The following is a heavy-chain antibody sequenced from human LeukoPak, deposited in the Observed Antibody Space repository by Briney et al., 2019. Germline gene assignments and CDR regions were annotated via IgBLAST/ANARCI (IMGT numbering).Heavy chain of an antibody. CDR2: INPNSGGT. J-gene: IGHJ4*02. Sequence: ASVKVSCKASGYTFTGYYMHWVRQAPGQGFEWMGRINPNSGGTNYAQKFQGRVTMTRDTSISTAYMELSRLRSDDTAVYYCARDRARYCSGGSCYSPGYWGQGTLVTVSS. CDR1: GYTFTGYY. D-gene: IGHD2-15*01. CDR3: ARDRARYCSGGSCYSPGY. V-gene: IGHV1-2*06.